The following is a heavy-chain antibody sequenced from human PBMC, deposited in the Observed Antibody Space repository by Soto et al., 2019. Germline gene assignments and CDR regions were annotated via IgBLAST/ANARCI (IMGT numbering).Heavy chain of an antibody. Sequence: QVQLQESGPGLVKPSQTLSLTCTVSGGSISSAGYYWSWIRQHPGKGLEWIGYVFYSGSNYYNPSLKCRVTISVDASNNQFSPKLTSVTAADTAVYYCARWTGMVSCQYYYGMDVWGQGTTVTVSS. V-gene: IGHV4-31*03. CDR3: ARWTGMVSCQYYYGMDV. CDR2: VFYSGSN. D-gene: IGHD5-18*01. J-gene: IGHJ6*02. CDR1: GGSISSAGYY.